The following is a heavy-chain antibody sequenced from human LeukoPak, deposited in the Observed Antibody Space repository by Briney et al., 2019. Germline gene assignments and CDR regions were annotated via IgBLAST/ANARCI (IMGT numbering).Heavy chain of an antibody. CDR3: ARQRYDILTGYYSLYFDY. CDR2: IYYSGST. J-gene: IGHJ4*02. CDR1: GGSISSSSYY. V-gene: IGHV4-39*01. Sequence: SETLSLTCTVSGGSISSSSYYWGWIRQPPGRGLEWIGSIYYSGSTYYNPSLKSRVTISVDTSKNQFSLKLSSVTAADTAVYYCARQRYDILTGYYSLYFDYWGQGTLVTVSS. D-gene: IGHD3-9*01.